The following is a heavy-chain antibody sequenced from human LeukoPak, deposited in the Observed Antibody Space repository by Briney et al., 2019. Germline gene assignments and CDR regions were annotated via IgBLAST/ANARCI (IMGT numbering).Heavy chain of an antibody. CDR2: IYYSGST. CDR1: GGSITSSSYY. CDR3: AGAYCGGDCYPGRAFDI. Sequence: PSETLCLTCTVSGGSITSSSYYWGWSRQPPGKGLEWIGSIYYSGSTNYNPSLKSRVTISVDTSKNQFSLNLNSVTAADTAVYYCAGAYCGGDCYPGRAFDIWGQGTMVTVSS. V-gene: IGHV4-39*07. D-gene: IGHD2-21*02. J-gene: IGHJ3*02.